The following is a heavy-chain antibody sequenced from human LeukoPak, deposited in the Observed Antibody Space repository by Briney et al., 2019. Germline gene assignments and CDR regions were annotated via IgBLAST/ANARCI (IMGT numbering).Heavy chain of an antibody. D-gene: IGHD4-11*01. Sequence: ESLRLSCTGTGLAFSNYWMYLVGQAVAKKQEWVANIKEDGSRINYVDSVEGRFTISRDNAKNTLYLQVDSLRAEDTAVYYCVRGLQVSYTYTLAVWGQGTMVTVSS. CDR2: IKEDGSRI. CDR3: VRGLQVSYTYTLAV. V-gene: IGHV3-7*01. J-gene: IGHJ3*01. CDR1: GLAFSNYW.